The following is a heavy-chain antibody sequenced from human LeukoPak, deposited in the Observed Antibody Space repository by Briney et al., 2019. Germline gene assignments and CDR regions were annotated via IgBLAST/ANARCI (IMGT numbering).Heavy chain of an antibody. D-gene: IGHD2-2*01. J-gene: IGHJ6*03. V-gene: IGHV3-7*01. CDR3: ARGGYCSSTSCQSYYYYMDV. CDR2: IKQDGSEK. Sequence: GGSLRLSCAASGFTFSSYWMSWVRQAPGKGPEWVANIKQDGSEKYYVDSVKGRFTISRDNAKNSLYLQMNSLRAEDTAVYYCARGGYCSSTSCQSYYYYMDVWGKGTTVTVSS. CDR1: GFTFSSYW.